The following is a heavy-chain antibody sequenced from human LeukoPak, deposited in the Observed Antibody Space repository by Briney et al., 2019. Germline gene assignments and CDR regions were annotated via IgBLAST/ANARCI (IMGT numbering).Heavy chain of an antibody. CDR2: INPNSGGT. J-gene: IGHJ4*02. D-gene: IGHD3-22*01. V-gene: IGHV1-2*06. CDR1: GYTFTGCY. Sequence: ASVKVSCKASGYTFTGCYMHWVRQAPGQGLEWMGRINPNSGGTNYAQKFQGRVTMTRDTSISTAYMELSRLRSDDTAAYYCAAYDSSGYYYARGSLDYWGQGTLVTVSS. CDR3: AAYDSSGYYYARGSLDY.